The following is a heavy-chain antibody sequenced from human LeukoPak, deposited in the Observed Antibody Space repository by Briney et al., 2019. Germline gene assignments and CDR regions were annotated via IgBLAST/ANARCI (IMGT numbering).Heavy chain of an antibody. CDR3: ATDPHTAMVMNY. V-gene: IGHV1-24*01. D-gene: IGHD5-18*01. CDR1: GYTLTELP. Sequence: GASVKVSCKVSGYTLTELPMHWVRQAPGKGLEWMGGFDPEDGETIYAQKFQGRVTMTEDTSTDTAYMELSSLRSEDTAVYYCATDPHTAMVMNYWGQGTLVTVSS. CDR2: FDPEDGET. J-gene: IGHJ4*02.